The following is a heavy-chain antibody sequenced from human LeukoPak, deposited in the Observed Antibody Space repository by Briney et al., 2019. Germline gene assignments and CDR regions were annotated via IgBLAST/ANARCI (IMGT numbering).Heavy chain of an antibody. CDR3: AIMHGSYDGSGYWVQ. J-gene: IGHJ1*01. D-gene: IGHD3-22*01. CDR1: GSTFSSYG. V-gene: IGHV3-23*01. CDR2: ITPNADRT. Sequence: GGSLRLSCAASGSTFSSYGMSWVRQPPGKGLEWVSFITPNADRTPYADSVEGRFTISRDNSKNTLYMQMNSLRDEDTALYYCAIMHGSYDGSGYWVQWGQGTLVTVSS.